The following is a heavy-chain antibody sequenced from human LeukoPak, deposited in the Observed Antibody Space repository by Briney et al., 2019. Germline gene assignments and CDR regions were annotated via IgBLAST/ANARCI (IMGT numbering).Heavy chain of an antibody. CDR2: INYSGQT. V-gene: IGHV4-39*07. J-gene: IGHJ4*02. D-gene: IGHD3-22*01. CDR1: GDSIISDGYF. Sequence: PSETLSLTCSVSGDSIISDGYFWGWIRQPPGKGLEWIAIINYSGQTFYNPSLMSRVTISVDTSKNQFSLKLSSVTAADTAVYYCARAYYYDSSGYYAGLFGYWGQGTLVTVSS. CDR3: ARAYYYDSSGYYAGLFGY.